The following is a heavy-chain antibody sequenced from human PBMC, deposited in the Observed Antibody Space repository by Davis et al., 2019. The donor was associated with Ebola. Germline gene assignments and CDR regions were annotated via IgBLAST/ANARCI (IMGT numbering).Heavy chain of an antibody. CDR3: ARKYYDFWSGYV. V-gene: IGHV4-34*01. CDR1: GGSFSDHF. CDR2: INHSGST. D-gene: IGHD3-3*01. J-gene: IGHJ6*02. Sequence: MPSETLSLTCAVPGGSFSDHFWTGVRQPPGKGLEWIGEINHSGSTNYNPSLKSRVTISVDTSKNQFSLKLSSVTAADTAVYYCARKYYDFWSGYVWGQGPTVTVSS.